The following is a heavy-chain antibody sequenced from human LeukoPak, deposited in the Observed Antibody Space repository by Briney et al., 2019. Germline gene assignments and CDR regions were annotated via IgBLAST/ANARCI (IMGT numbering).Heavy chain of an antibody. CDR3: ARGDWFDP. Sequence: ASVKVSCKASGCTFSSYAISWVRQAPGQGLEWMGWISAYSGNTNYAQKHQGRVTMTIATSKCTAYLELRSLRSDNTAVYYGARGDWFDPWGPGTPVTVSS. CDR1: GCTFSSYA. J-gene: IGHJ5*02. V-gene: IGHV1-18*01. CDR2: ISAYSGNT.